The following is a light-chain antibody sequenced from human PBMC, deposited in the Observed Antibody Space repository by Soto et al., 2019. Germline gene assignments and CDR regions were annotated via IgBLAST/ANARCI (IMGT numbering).Light chain of an antibody. Sequence: DIQMTQSPSSLSASVGDRVTITCQASQDISNYLNWYQQKPGKVPKLLIFDASNVVTGVPSRFSGSGSGTDFTFTISSMQCEDIRTYYCQQYEYLPRTFGGGTRVEIK. V-gene: IGKV1-33*01. J-gene: IGKJ4*01. CDR1: QDISNY. CDR2: DAS. CDR3: QQYEYLPRT.